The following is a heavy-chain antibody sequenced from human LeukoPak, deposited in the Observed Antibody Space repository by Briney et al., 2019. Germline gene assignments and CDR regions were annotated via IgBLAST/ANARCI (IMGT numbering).Heavy chain of an antibody. CDR1: GFTVSSNY. Sequence: GGSLRLSCAASGFTVSSNYMSWVRQAPGKGLEWVSVIYSGGSTYYADSVKGRFTISRGNSKNTLYLQMNSLRAEDTAVYYCARYGSGDSYYYYMDVWGKGTTVTISS. D-gene: IGHD3-10*01. CDR3: ARYGSGDSYYYYMDV. J-gene: IGHJ6*03. V-gene: IGHV3-53*01. CDR2: IYSGGST.